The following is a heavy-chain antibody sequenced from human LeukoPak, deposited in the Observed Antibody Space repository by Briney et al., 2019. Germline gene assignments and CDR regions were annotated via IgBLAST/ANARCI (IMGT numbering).Heavy chain of an antibody. J-gene: IGHJ4*02. CDR2: IYTSGST. D-gene: IGHD3-10*01. CDR1: GGSISSGSYY. V-gene: IGHV4-61*02. CDR3: ARRETARGNDY. Sequence: SETLSLTCTVSGGSISSGSYYWSWIRQPAGKGLEWLGRIYTSGSTNYNPSLKSRVTISVDTSKNQFSLKLSSVTAADTAVYYCARRETARGNDYWGQGTLVTVSS.